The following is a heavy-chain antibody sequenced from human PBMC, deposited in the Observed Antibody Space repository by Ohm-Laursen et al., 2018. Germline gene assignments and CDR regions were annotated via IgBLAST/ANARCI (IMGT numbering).Heavy chain of an antibody. J-gene: IGHJ4*02. CDR1: GFTFTDYY. CDR3: ARDTQLVHFDY. CDR2: INCKTGGT. D-gene: IGHD6-13*01. Sequence: ASVKVSCKASGFTFTDYYFHWVRQAPGQGLEWMGWINCKTGGTNYAQKLQGRVTMTRDTSITTAYMDLSRLTSDDTAVYYCARDTQLVHFDYWGQGTLVTVSS. V-gene: IGHV1-2*02.